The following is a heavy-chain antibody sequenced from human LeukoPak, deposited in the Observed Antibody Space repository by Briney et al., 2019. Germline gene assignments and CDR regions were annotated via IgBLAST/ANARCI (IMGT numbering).Heavy chain of an antibody. V-gene: IGHV1-58*02. J-gene: IGHJ6*02. CDR1: GFTFTSSA. CDR3: AASARIELYYYGMDV. Sequence: SVKVSCKASGFTFTSSAMQWVRQARGQRLEWIGWIVVGSGNTNYAQKFQERVTITRDMSTSTAYMELSSLRSEDTAVYYCAASARIELYYYGMDVWGQGTTVTVSS. CDR2: IVVGSGNT. D-gene: IGHD6-6*01.